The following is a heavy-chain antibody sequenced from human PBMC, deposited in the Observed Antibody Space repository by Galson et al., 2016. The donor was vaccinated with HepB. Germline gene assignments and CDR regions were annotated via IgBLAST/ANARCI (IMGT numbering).Heavy chain of an antibody. V-gene: IGHV1-18*01. D-gene: IGHD6-19*01. CDR2: ISAYNGNT. CDR3: AREASSGWYGADY. J-gene: IGHJ4*02. Sequence: VRQAPGQGLEWLGWISAYNGNTKYSQKLQGRGTMTTDASTSTAYMELRSLRSDDTAVYYCAREASSGWYGADYWGQGTLVTVSS.